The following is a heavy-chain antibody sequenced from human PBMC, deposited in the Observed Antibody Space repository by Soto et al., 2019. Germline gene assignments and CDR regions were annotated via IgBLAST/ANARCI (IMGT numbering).Heavy chain of an antibody. CDR2: ISYDGSNK. CDR3: ARVPGPQYYDSSGPLDY. Sequence: QVQLVESGGGVVQPGRSLRLSCAASGFTFRSYSMHWVRQAPGKGLEWVAVISYDGSNKYYADSVKGRFTISRDNSKNTLYLQMDRLIAADTDVYSCARVPGPQYYDSSGPLDYWGQGTLVTVSS. D-gene: IGHD3-22*01. J-gene: IGHJ4*02. CDR1: GFTFRSYS. V-gene: IGHV3-30-3*01.